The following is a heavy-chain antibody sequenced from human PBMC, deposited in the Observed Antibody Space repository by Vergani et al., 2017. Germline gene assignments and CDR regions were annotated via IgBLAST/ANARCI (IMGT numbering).Heavy chain of an antibody. D-gene: IGHD1-7*01. CDR3: AKSRILSNNWNSPIFDY. CDR2: INWNSDSI. CDR1: GFTFDDYA. J-gene: IGHJ4*02. V-gene: IGHV3-9*01. Sequence: EVQLVESGGGLVQPGRSLRLSCAASGFTFDDYAMHWVRQAPGKGLEWVSGINWNSDSIAYADSVKGRFTISRDNAKNSLYLQMNSLRAEDTAVYYCAKSRILSNNWNSPIFDYWGQGTLVTVSS.